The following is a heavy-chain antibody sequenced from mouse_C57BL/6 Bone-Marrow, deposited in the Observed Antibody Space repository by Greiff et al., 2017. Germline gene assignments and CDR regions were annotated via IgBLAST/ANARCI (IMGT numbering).Heavy chain of an antibody. CDR2: INPSSGYT. J-gene: IGHJ3*01. CDR1: GYTFTSYT. V-gene: IGHV1-4*01. CDR3: ARGDYYGSVFAY. D-gene: IGHD1-1*01. Sequence: QVQLKQSGAELARPGASVKMSCKASGYTFTSYTMHWVKQRPGQGLEWIGYINPSSGYTKYNQKFKDKATLTADKSSSTAYMQLSSLTSEDSAVXYCARGDYYGSVFAYWGQGTLVTVSA.